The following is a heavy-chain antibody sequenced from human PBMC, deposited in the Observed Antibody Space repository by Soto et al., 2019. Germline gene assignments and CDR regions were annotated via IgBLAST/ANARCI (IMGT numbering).Heavy chain of an antibody. V-gene: IGHV4-31*11. CDR1: GSSITSGCSY. Sequence: SLSLTCAVSGSSITSGCSYWTWIRQHPGKGLEWIGNILYSEKNYYNPSLKSRVTISLDTSKNQFSLKVNSVTAADTAVYYCVRDRGTTFRMDVWGQGTTVTVSS. D-gene: IGHD3-10*01. J-gene: IGHJ6*02. CDR2: ILYSEKN. CDR3: VRDRGTTFRMDV.